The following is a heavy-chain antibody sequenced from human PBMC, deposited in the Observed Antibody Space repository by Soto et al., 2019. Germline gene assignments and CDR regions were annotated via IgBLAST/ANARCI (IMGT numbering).Heavy chain of an antibody. CDR2: ITGSGRST. CDR1: GFTFGSYA. Sequence: GESLKISCAASGFTFGSYAMSWVRQAPGGELEWVSAITGSGRSTYYTDSVEGRFAISRDNFKSTLYLQMNGLRAEDTAVYYCAKTIGPEHLTGTTRVNRFDPWGQGTLVTVSS. J-gene: IGHJ5*02. D-gene: IGHD1-7*01. CDR3: AKTIGPEHLTGTTRVNRFDP. V-gene: IGHV3-23*01.